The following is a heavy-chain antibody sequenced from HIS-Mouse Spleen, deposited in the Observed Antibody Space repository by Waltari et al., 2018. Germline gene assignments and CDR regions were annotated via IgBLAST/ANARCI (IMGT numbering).Heavy chain of an antibody. CDR2: IDWDDDK. CDR3: ARMHGIAAVDY. V-gene: IGHV2-70*15. Sequence: QVTLRESGPALVKPTQTLTLTCTFSGFSLSTSGMCVSWIRQPPGKALEWLARIDWDDDKYYSTSLKTRLTSSKDTSKNQVVLTMTNMDPVDTATYYCARMHGIAAVDYWGQGTLVTVSS. CDR1: GFSLSTSGMC. D-gene: IGHD6-13*01. J-gene: IGHJ4*02.